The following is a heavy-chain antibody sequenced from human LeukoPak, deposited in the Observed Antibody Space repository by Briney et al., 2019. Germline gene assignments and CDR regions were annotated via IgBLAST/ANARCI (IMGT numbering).Heavy chain of an antibody. J-gene: IGHJ4*02. V-gene: IGHV4-59*01. CDR1: GDSIYTYY. CDR2: IYHSGDT. CDR3: ARTAHQCNS. Sequence: PETLSLTCTVSGDSIYTYYWSWIRQPPGKGLEYIGYIYHSGDTYYNPSLKSRVTMSVDTSNNQFSLRLSSVTAADTAVYYCARTAHQCNSWGQGILVSVSS.